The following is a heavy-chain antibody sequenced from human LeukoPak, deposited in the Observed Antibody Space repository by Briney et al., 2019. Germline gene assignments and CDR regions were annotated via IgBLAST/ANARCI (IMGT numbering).Heavy chain of an antibody. CDR1: GYTFTRYA. V-gene: IGHV1-18*01. D-gene: IGHD3-3*01. CDR3: ARGLEWLTRRHNWFDP. Sequence: ASVKVSCKASGYTFTRYAMNWVRQAPGQGLEWMGWISAYNGNTNYAQKLQGRVTMTTDTSTRTAYLELRSLRSDDTAVYYCARGLEWLTRRHNWFDPWGQGTLVTVSS. CDR2: ISAYNGNT. J-gene: IGHJ5*02.